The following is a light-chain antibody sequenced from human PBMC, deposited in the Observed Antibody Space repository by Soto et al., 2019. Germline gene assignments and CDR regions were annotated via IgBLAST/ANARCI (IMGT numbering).Light chain of an antibody. CDR2: SAS. CDR3: QQSSSSPVT. Sequence: SPGERATLSCRASRRISSSYLAWYQQKPGQVPRLLMYSASSRASGFPDRFSGSGSGTDFTLTISRLEPEDFAVYYCQQSSSSPVTFGQGTRLEIK. J-gene: IGKJ5*01. V-gene: IGKV3-20*01. CDR1: RRISSSY.